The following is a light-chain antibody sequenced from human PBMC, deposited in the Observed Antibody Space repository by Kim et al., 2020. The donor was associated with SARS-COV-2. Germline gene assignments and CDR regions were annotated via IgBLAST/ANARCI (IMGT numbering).Light chain of an antibody. CDR2: GAS. V-gene: IGKV3-11*01. Sequence: EIVLTQSPATLSLSPGERATLSCRASQSVTTYLAWSQQKPGQAPRLLIYGASNRATGIPARFSGSGSGTDFTLTISSLEPEDFAVYYCHQRSNWLTFGGGTKLEI. J-gene: IGKJ4*01. CDR1: QSVTTY. CDR3: HQRSNWLT.